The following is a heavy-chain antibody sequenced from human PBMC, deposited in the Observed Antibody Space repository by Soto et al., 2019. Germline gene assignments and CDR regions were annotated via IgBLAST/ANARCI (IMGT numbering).Heavy chain of an antibody. J-gene: IGHJ5*02. CDR1: GFSLTTSGVG. CDR3: AHRGGCSAASCFSNYFDA. Sequence: QITLKESGPALVRPTQALTLTCTFSGFSLTTSGVGVAWIRQPPGKALECLALVYWDGDERFNPSLRNRLTLTKDTSKSRVVLTMSNMDPVDTGTYYCAHRGGCSAASCFSNYFDAWGQGSLVTDSS. D-gene: IGHD2-15*01. V-gene: IGHV2-5*02. CDR2: VYWDGDE.